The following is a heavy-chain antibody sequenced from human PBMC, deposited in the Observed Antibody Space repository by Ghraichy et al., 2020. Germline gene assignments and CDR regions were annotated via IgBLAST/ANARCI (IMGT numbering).Heavy chain of an antibody. Sequence: GGSLRLSCAASGFTFSSYGMHWVRQAPGKGLEWVAIMSYDGSNKHYADSAKGRFTISRDNSKNTLYLQMNSLRAEDTAVYYCAKDVYSGSYYSSGYFDYWGQGTLVTVSS. D-gene: IGHD1-26*01. CDR1: GFTFSSYG. V-gene: IGHV3-30*18. CDR3: AKDVYSGSYYSSGYFDY. J-gene: IGHJ4*02. CDR2: MSYDGSNK.